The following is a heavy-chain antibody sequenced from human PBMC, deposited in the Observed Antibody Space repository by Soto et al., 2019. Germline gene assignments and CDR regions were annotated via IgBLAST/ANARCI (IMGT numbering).Heavy chain of an antibody. J-gene: IGHJ4*02. CDR1: GYGFSTYG. V-gene: IGHV1-18*01. Sequence: QVHLVQSGPEVKKPGASVKVSCKASGYGFSTYGITWVRQAHGQGLEWMGWVSAYTTKPNYAQKLQGRVTMTTDTSTTTAYMDLGGLRSDDTAIYYCGRGPAWGQGTLVIVSS. CDR3: GRGPA. CDR2: VSAYTTKP.